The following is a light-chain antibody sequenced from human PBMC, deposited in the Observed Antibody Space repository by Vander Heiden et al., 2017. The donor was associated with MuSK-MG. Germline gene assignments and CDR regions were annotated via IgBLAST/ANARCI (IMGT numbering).Light chain of an antibody. J-gene: IGLJ1*01. V-gene: IGLV1-44*01. Sequence: QSVLTQPPSASATPGQRVTISCSGSTSNIGSNTVNWYQQLPGPAPKLLIYRNNQRPSGVPDRFSGSKSGTSVSLAISGLQSEDEGDYYCAAWDDSLNGYVFGPGTTVTVL. CDR3: AAWDDSLNGYV. CDR2: RNN. CDR1: TSNIGSNT.